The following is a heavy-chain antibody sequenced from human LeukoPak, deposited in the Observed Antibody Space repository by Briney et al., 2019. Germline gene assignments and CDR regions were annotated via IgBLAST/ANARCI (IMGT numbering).Heavy chain of an antibody. CDR3: ARGWELLFLGDWYDAFDI. CDR2: TYYRSKWYN. V-gene: IGHV6-1*01. CDR1: GDSVSSNSAA. J-gene: IGHJ3*02. D-gene: IGHD1-26*01. Sequence: SQTLSLTCAISGDSVSSNSAAWNWIRQSPSRGLEWLGRTYYRSKWYNDYAVSVKSRITINPDTSKNQFSLQLNSVTPEDTAVYYCARGWELLFLGDWYDAFDIWGQGTMVTVSS.